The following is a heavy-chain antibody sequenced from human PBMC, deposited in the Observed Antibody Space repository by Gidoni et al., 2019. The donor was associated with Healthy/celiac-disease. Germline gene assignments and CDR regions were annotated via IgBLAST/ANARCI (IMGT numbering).Heavy chain of an antibody. CDR2: LSYDGSNN. J-gene: IGHJ4*02. D-gene: IGHD3-16*02. CDR3: ARSGGLRLGELSLDY. V-gene: IGHV3-30-3*01. Sequence: QVQLVESGGGGVQPGRSMRLSCAASGVTLRSYAMHWVRQAPGKGLELVAVLSYDGSNNYSSDSVKGRFTISSDNSKHTLYLHMNSLSAEDTAVYYCARSGGLRLGELSLDYWGQGTLVTVSS. CDR1: GVTLRSYA.